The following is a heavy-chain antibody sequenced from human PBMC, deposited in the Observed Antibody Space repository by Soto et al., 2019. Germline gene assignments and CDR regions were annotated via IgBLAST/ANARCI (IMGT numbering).Heavy chain of an antibody. D-gene: IGHD5-12*01. CDR2: ISGSGGST. Sequence: GGSLRLSCAASGFTFSSYAMSWVRQAPGKGLEWVSAISGSGGSTYYADSVKGRFTISRDDPKNTLYLQMNSLRAEDTAVYYCTRGTWLQFFARWGQGIPVTASS. CDR3: TRGTWLQFFAR. V-gene: IGHV3-23*01. CDR1: GFTFSSYA. J-gene: IGHJ1*01.